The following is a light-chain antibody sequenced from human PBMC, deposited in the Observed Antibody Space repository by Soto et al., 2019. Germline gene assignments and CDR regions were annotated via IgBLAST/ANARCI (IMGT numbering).Light chain of an antibody. V-gene: IGKV3-20*01. CDR2: DAS. Sequence: EIVLTQSPGTLSLSPGEGATLSCRASQSVTSTHLAWYQQKPGQAPRLLIYDASTRATGIPDRFSGSGSGTDFTLTISRLEPEDFAVYCCQQFDGSLWTFGPGTKVDIK. CDR3: QQFDGSLWT. CDR1: QSVTSTH. J-gene: IGKJ1*01.